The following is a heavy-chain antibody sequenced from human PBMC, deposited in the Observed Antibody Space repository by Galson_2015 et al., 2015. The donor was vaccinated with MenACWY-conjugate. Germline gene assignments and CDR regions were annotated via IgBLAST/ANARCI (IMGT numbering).Heavy chain of an antibody. J-gene: IGHJ4*02. Sequence: SVKVSCKASGYTFTSYDLHWVRQAPGQRLEWMGCIIAGSGNTRYSQKFQDRITLTRDTSASTGYMDLSSLTSEDTAVYYCARELRSAWGGFDYWGQGTLVTVSS. CDR3: ARELRSAWGGFDY. V-gene: IGHV1-3*01. CDR1: GYTFTSYD. CDR2: IIAGSGNT. D-gene: IGHD7-27*01.